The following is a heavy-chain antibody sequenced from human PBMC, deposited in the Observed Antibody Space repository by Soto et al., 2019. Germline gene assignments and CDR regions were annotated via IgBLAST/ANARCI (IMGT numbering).Heavy chain of an antibody. J-gene: IGHJ3*02. CDR1: GVTFSSYA. V-gene: IGHV1-69*13. Sequence: SSVKVYCNASGVTFSSYAMPCVRHSPGQGLDWMGGIIPIFGTANYAQKFQGRGTITADESTSTAYRELSSLRSEDTAVYYCAREFRSPHAFDIWG. CDR3: AREFRSPHAFDI. CDR2: IIPIFGTA.